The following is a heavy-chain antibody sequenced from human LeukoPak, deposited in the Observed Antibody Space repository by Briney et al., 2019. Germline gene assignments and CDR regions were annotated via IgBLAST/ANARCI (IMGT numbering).Heavy chain of an antibody. CDR2: IKSKTDGGTT. Sequence: GGSLRLSCAASGFTFSNAWMRWVRQAPGKGLEWVGRIKSKTDGGTTDYAAPVKGRFTISRDDSKNTLYLQMNSLITEDTAVYYCTTELRWELVDVDQWGQGTLVTVSS. V-gene: IGHV3-15*05. J-gene: IGHJ4*02. CDR3: TTELRWELVDVDQ. CDR1: GFTFSNAW. D-gene: IGHD1-26*01.